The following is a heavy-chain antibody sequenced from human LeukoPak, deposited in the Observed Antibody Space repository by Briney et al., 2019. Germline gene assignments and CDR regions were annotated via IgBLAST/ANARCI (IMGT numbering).Heavy chain of an antibody. J-gene: IGHJ4*02. CDR2: IYYSGST. CDR1: GGSISSSSYY. Sequence: SETLSLTCTVSGGSISSSSYYWGWIRQPPGKGLEWIGSIYYSGSTYYNPSLKSQIIISVDTSKNQFSLNLISVSAADTAIYYCARHTQLGYFFDYWGQGTLVTFSS. CDR3: ARHTQLGYFFDY. V-gene: IGHV4-39*01. D-gene: IGHD1-1*01.